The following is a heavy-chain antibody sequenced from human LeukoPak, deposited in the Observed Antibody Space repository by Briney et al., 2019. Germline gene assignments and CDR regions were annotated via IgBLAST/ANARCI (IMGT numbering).Heavy chain of an antibody. CDR1: GGSISSYY. CDR3: ARRGYSSSWYREYYFDY. V-gene: IGHV4-59*08. CDR2: IYYSGST. D-gene: IGHD6-13*01. J-gene: IGHJ4*02. Sequence: SETLSLTCTVSGGSISSYYWSRIRQPPGKGLEWIGYIYYSGSTNYNPSLKSRVTISVDTSKNQFSLKLSSVTAADTAVYYCARRGYSSSWYREYYFDYWGQGTLVTVSS.